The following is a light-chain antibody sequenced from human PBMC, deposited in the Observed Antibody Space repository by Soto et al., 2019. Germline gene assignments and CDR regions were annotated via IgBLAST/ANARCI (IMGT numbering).Light chain of an antibody. CDR3: CSYAGDSYV. V-gene: IGLV2-23*02. CDR1: SSDVGNYNL. J-gene: IGLJ1*01. Sequence: QSVLTQPASVSGSPGQSITISCTETSSDVGNYNLVSWYQQHPGKAPKLMIYDVSKRPSGVSNRFSGSKSGNTASLTISGLQADDEADYYCCSYAGDSYVFGTGTKGHRP. CDR2: DVS.